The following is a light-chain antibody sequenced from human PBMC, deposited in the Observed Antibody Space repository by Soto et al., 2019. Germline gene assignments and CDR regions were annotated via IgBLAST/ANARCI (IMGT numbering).Light chain of an antibody. CDR2: DNN. CDR1: SSNIGNNY. J-gene: IGLJ2*01. Sequence: QSVVTQPPSVSATPGQKVTISCSGSSSNIGNNYVSWYQQLPGTAPKLLIYDNNNRPSGIPDRISGSKSGTSATLGITGLQSGDEADYYCATWDSRLSAVVVGGGTKLTVL. V-gene: IGLV1-51*01. CDR3: ATWDSRLSAVV.